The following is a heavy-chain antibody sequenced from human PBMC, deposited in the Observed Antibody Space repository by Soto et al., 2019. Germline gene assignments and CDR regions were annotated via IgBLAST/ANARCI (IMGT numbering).Heavy chain of an antibody. D-gene: IGHD6-6*01. V-gene: IGHV4-34*01. CDR2: INHTGRT. CDR1: GGSFSGSY. Sequence: QVQLQQWGAGLLKPSETLSLTCAVYGGSFSGSYWTWIRQPPGKGLEWIGEINHTGRTNYNPSLKSRVTISVDTSKNQFSLNLTSVTAADTAVYYCARGRLSVAARPRGYYFDYWGQGALVTVSS. J-gene: IGHJ4*02. CDR3: ARGRLSVAARPRGYYFDY.